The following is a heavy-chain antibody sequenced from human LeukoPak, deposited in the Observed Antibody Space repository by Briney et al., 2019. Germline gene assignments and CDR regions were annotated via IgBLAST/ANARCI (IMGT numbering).Heavy chain of an antibody. CDR3: ASSPGAPCIHNWFDP. CDR1: GGSISSYC. Sequence: SETLSLTCTVSGGSISSYCWSWIRQPPGKGLEWIGYIYYSGSTNYNPSLKSRVTISVDTAKNQFSLTLSSVTYSDTAVYYCASSPGAPCIHNWFDPWGQGTLVTVSS. D-gene: IGHD2-21*01. V-gene: IGHV4-59*01. J-gene: IGHJ5*02. CDR2: IYYSGST.